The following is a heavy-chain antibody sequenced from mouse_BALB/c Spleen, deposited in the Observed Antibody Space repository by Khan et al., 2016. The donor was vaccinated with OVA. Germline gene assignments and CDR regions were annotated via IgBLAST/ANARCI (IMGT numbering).Heavy chain of an antibody. CDR2: INPHIGET. Sequence: IQLVQSGPELVKPGASVKISCKASGYSFTGYFIHWVMQSHGQSLEWIGRINPHIGETFYNQKFRGKATLTVDESSSTAHLELRSLASEDSAVYFCERIDGSYYYYGGTG. CDR3: ERIDGSYYYY. V-gene: IGHV1-20*02. CDR1: GYSFTGYF. D-gene: IGHD1-1*01. J-gene: IGHJ1*03.